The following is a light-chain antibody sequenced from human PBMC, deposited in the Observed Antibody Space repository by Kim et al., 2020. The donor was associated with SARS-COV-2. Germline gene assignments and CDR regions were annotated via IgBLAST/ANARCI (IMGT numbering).Light chain of an antibody. Sequence: ATIDFKSSQSMLYSSNNKNCLAWYQQKPGQPPKLLIYWASTRESGVPDRFSGGGSGTDFTLTISSLQAEDVAVYYCQQYYRTPLTFGQGTRLEIK. CDR3: QQYYRTPLT. J-gene: IGKJ5*01. CDR2: WAS. CDR1: QSMLYSSNNKNC. V-gene: IGKV4-1*01.